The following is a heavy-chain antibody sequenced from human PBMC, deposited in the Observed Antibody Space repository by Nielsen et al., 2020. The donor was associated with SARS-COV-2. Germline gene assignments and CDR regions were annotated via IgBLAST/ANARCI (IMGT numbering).Heavy chain of an antibody. V-gene: IGHV3-23*01. CDR3: AITTVTTLYYYYGMDV. Sequence: GGSLRLSCAASGFTFNSYAMNWVRQAPGKGLEWVSNIGAGGVSRDYADSVKGRFTISRDNSKNTLYPQMNSLRAEDTAKYYCAITTVTTLYYYYGMDVWGQGTTVIVS. J-gene: IGHJ6*02. CDR1: GFTFNSYA. D-gene: IGHD4-17*01. CDR2: IGAGGVSR.